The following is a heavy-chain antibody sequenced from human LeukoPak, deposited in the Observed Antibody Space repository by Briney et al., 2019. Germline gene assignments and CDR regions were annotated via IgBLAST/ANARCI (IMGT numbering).Heavy chain of an antibody. J-gene: IGHJ4*02. CDR2: ISWNSGSI. D-gene: IGHD4-17*01. CDR1: GFTFDDYA. Sequence: PGRSLRLSCAASGFTFDDYAMHWVRQAPGKGLEWVSGISWNSGSIGYADSVKGRFTISRDNAKNSLYLQMNSLRAEDTALYYCAKDIGAYGDYLFDYWGQGTLVTVSP. CDR3: AKDIGAYGDYLFDY. V-gene: IGHV3-9*01.